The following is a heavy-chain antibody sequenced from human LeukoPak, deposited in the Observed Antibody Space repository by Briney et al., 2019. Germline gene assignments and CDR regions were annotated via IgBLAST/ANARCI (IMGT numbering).Heavy chain of an antibody. V-gene: IGHV1-2*06. CDR3: ARGSPAAVGSLGY. CDR2: INPASGGT. D-gene: IGHD2-2*01. Sequence: VASVKVSCKASGYTFTGYYIHWVRQAPGQGLEWMGRINPASGGTGYAQKFQGRVTMTRDTSISTAYMELSRLRSDDTAVYYCARGSPAAVGSLGYWGQGTLVTVSS. J-gene: IGHJ4*02. CDR1: GYTFTGYY.